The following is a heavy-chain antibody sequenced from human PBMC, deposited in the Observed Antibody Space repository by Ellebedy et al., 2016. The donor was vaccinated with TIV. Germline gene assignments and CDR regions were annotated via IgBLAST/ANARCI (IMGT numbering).Heavy chain of an antibody. CDR2: MNPNSGNT. Sequence: AASVKVSCKASGYTFTTFGISWVRQATGQGLEWMGWMNPNSGNTGYAQKFRGRVTMTRNTSISTAYMELNSLTSEDTAVYYCARSGITLFSMNDAFDVWGHGTMVTVSS. J-gene: IGHJ3*01. D-gene: IGHD3-3*01. CDR1: GYTFTTFG. V-gene: IGHV1-8*02. CDR3: ARSGITLFSMNDAFDV.